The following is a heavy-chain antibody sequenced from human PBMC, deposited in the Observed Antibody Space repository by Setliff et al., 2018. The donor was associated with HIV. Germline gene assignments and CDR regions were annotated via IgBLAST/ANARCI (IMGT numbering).Heavy chain of an antibody. CDR1: GYTFTSYA. J-gene: IGHJ4*02. CDR2: INTNTGNP. Sequence: ASVKVSCKASGYTFTSYAMNWVRQAPGQGLEWMGWINTNTGNPTYAQGFTGRFVFSLDTSVSTAYLQISSLKAEDSAIYYCARVSDTGVDPQTHRGYWGQGTPVTVS. D-gene: IGHD2-21*01. V-gene: IGHV7-4-1*02. CDR3: ARVSDTGVDPQTHRGY.